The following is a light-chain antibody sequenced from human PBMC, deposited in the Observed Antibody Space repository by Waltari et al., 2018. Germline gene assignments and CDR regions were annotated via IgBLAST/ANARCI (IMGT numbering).Light chain of an antibody. J-gene: IGKJ1*01. Sequence: VVLAQSPLPLPVTLGQPAPTSCRSSQSLVYTDGNTYLNWFQQRPGQSPRRLISYVSNRDSGVPDRFSGSGSGTDFTLEISRVEAEDVGVYYCMQSRLWPWTLGQGTTVEIK. CDR1: QSLVYTDGNTY. CDR2: YVS. CDR3: MQSRLWPWT. V-gene: IGKV2-30*01.